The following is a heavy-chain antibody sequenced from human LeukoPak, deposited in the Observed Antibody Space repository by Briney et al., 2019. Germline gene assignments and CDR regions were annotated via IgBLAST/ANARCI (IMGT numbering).Heavy chain of an antibody. J-gene: IGHJ4*02. CDR1: GYSFIRYA. CDR3: ARDFDSSFSFDY. V-gene: IGHV1-3*01. CDR2: VNGGNDKT. Sequence: GASVKVSCKASGYSFIRYALHWVRQAPGQRPEWMGWVNGGNDKTAYSKKFQGRVTITRDASASTTYMELSGLRPEDTAVYYCARDFDSSFSFDYWGQGTLVTVSS. D-gene: IGHD3-22*01.